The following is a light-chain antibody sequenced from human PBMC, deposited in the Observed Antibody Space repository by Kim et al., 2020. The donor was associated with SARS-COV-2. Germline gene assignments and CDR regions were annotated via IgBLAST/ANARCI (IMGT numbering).Light chain of an antibody. Sequence: QSVTITCTGSSSNVGAGYDILWYQQLPGTAPNLLIYANNNRPSGVPDLFSGSRSGTSASLAITGLQAEDEADYYCQSYDSSLTVVVFGGGTQLTVL. V-gene: IGLV1-40*01. CDR2: ANN. J-gene: IGLJ2*01. CDR3: QSYDSSLTVVV. CDR1: SSNVGAGYD.